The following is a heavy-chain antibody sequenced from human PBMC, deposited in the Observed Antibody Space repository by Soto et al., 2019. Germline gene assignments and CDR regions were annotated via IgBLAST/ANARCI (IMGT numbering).Heavy chain of an antibody. CDR2: VSPYNGNA. Sequence: ASGQVAFKTSGSTSRNYANSCVSQATGQGLEWMGWVSPYNGNANYTEKFQGRVSMTTDTSTTTAYMELTSLTSDDTAIYYCARAISLIMAAPAYWGQGTLVTVSP. CDR1: GSTSRNYA. V-gene: IGHV1-18*04. D-gene: IGHD2-8*01. J-gene: IGHJ4*02. CDR3: ARAISLIMAAPAY.